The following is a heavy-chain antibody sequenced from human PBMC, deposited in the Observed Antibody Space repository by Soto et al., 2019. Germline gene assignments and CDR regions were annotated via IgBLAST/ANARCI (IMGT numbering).Heavy chain of an antibody. J-gene: IGHJ5*02. CDR2: TYFRSKWYN. D-gene: IGHD5-12*01. CDR1: GDSVSSNTAS. CDR3: AKGDNLGPKTGYAIDP. Sequence: SQTLSLTCAISGDSVSSNTASLNWIRQSPSRGLEWLGRTYFRSKWYNDYAVSVKSRIIINPDTSNNQFSLQLNSVTPEDTAVYFCAKGDNLGPKTGYAIDPWGQGIMVTVSS. V-gene: IGHV6-1*01.